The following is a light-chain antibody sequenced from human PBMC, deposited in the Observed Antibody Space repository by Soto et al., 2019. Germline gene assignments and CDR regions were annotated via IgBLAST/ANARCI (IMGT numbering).Light chain of an antibody. CDR3: QQYYRYST. CDR2: KTS. V-gene: IGKV1-5*03. Sequence: DIQMTQSPSTLSASIGDRVTIACRASQSITPWLAWYQQTPGRAPRLLIYKTSDLENGVPSRFSGSGSGTEFTLTISSLQPDDFASYYCQQYYRYSTFGPGTKLEIK. CDR1: QSITPW. J-gene: IGKJ2*01.